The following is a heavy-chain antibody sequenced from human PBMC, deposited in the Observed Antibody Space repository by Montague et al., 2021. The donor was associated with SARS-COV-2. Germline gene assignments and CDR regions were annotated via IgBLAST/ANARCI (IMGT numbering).Heavy chain of an antibody. J-gene: IGHJ3*02. D-gene: IGHD2-2*01. Sequence: SETRSLTCAISGGSFSNYYWSWMHQHPGEGQEGIGEVNQSGTTIYNTSVKSGVTISEDTSKNQFYLRLNSVTAADTAVYYCARGRRPVVVPGAGAAWRAFDIWGQGTMVTVSS. V-gene: IGHV4-34*01. CDR2: VNQSGTT. CDR3: ARGRRPVVVPGAGAAWRAFDI. CDR1: GGSFSNYY.